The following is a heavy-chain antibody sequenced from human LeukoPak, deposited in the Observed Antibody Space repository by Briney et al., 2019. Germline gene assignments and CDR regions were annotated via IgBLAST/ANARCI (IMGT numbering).Heavy chain of an antibody. CDR2: ISGSGGST. CDR3: ARPYSFGFVPDAFDI. Sequence: GGSLRLSCAASGFTFSSYAMSWVRQAPGKGLEWVSAISGSGGSTFYADSVKGRFTISRDNSKTTLFLQMNSLRAEDTAVYYCARPYSFGFVPDAFDIWGQGTLVTVSS. CDR1: GFTFSSYA. D-gene: IGHD5-18*01. V-gene: IGHV3-23*01. J-gene: IGHJ3*02.